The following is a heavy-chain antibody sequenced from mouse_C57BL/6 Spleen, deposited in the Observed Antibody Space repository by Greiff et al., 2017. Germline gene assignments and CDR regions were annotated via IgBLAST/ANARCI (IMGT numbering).Heavy chain of an antibody. J-gene: IGHJ4*01. CDR2: IDPNSGGT. D-gene: IGHD3-2*01. CDR3: ARQLPYYYAMDY. V-gene: IGHV1-72*01. CDR1: GYTFTSYW. Sequence: QVQLQQPGAELVKPGASVKLSCKASGYTFTSYWMHWVKQRPGRGLEWIGRIDPNSGGTKYNEKFTSKATLTVDKPSITAYMQRSSLTSDDSAVYYCARQLPYYYAMDYWGQGTSVTVSS.